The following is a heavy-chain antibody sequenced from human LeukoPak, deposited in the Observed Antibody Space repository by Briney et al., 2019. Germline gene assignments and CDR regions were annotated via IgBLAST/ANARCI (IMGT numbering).Heavy chain of an antibody. CDR1: GLTFSSYA. V-gene: IGHV3-23*01. D-gene: IGHD5-24*01. CDR2: ISASGGST. J-gene: IGHJ3*02. Sequence: GGSLRLSCAASGLTFSSYAMSWVRQAPGKGLECVSAISASGGSTYYADSVKGRFTISRDNSKNTLYLQMNSLRAEDTAVYYCAKELKMAVVGTVAFDIWGQGTKVTV. CDR3: AKELKMAVVGTVAFDI.